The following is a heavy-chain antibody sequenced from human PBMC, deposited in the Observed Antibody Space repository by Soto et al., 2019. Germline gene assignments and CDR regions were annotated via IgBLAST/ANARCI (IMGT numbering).Heavy chain of an antibody. Sequence: SVKVSCKASGGTFSSYAISWVRQAPGQGLEWMGGIIPIFGTANYAQKFQGRVTITADESTSKAYMALSSLRSEDTAVYYCASPNTYYYDSSGYDFDYWGQGTLVTVSS. D-gene: IGHD3-22*01. CDR1: GGTFSSYA. CDR2: IIPIFGTA. CDR3: ASPNTYYYDSSGYDFDY. J-gene: IGHJ4*02. V-gene: IGHV1-69*13.